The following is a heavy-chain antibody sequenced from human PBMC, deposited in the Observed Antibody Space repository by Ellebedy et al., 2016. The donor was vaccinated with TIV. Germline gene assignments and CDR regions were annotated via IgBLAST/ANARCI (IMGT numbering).Heavy chain of an antibody. CDR3: ARERVAGMFSFDY. J-gene: IGHJ4*02. CDR1: GYTLSELS. CDR2: ISAYTGNT. V-gene: IGHV1-18*01. D-gene: IGHD6-19*01. Sequence: ASVKVSCKVSGYTLSELSMHWVRQAPGKGLEWMGWISAYTGNTTYAQNFQGRVTMTTDTSTSTAYMELRSLRPDDTAVYYCARERVAGMFSFDYWGQGTLAIVSS.